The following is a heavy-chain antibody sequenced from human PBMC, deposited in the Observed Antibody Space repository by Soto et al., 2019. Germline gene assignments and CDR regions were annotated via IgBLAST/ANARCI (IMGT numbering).Heavy chain of an antibody. V-gene: IGHV3-23*01. Sequence: EVPLLESGGGLVQPGGSLRLSCAASGFTFSSYAMSWVRQAPGKGLEWVSAISGSGGSTYYADSVKGRFTISRDNSKNTLYLQMNSLRAEDTAVYYCAKAETYYYGSGSYDYWGQGTLVTVSS. J-gene: IGHJ4*02. CDR1: GFTFSSYA. D-gene: IGHD3-10*01. CDR3: AKAETYYYGSGSYDY. CDR2: ISGSGGST.